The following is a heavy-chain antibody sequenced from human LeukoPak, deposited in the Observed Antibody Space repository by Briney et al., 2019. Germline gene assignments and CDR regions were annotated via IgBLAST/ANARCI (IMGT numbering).Heavy chain of an antibody. CDR1: GYTFTSYG. CDR3: ARVGFTIFGVVTPGNYYYGMDV. D-gene: IGHD3-3*01. J-gene: IGHJ6*02. Sequence: ASVKVSCKASGYTFTSYGISWVQQAPGQGLEWMGWISAYNGNTNYAQKLQGRVTMTTDTSTSTAYMELRSLRSDDTAVYYCARVGFTIFGVVTPGNYYYGMDVWGQGTTVTVSS. V-gene: IGHV1-18*01. CDR2: ISAYNGNT.